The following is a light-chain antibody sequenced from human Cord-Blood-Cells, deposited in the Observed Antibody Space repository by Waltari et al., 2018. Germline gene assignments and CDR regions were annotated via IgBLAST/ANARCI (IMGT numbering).Light chain of an antibody. V-gene: IGKV1-39*01. CDR2: AAS. J-gene: IGKJ4*01. Sequence: DIQMTQSPSSLSASVGDRVTITCRASQSISSYLNWYQQKPGKAPKLLIYAASSLQSGVPSRFSGSGSGTDFTLTISSLQPEDFATYYCQQIYSTLVTFGGGTKVEIK. CDR3: QQIYSTLVT. CDR1: QSISSY.